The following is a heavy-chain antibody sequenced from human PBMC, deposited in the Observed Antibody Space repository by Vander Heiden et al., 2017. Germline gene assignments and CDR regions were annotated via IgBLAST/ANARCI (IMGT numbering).Heavy chain of an antibody. CDR3: AKTGAAGSCDI. Sequence: QVQLVQSGAEVKRPGSSVKVSCKASGGTLTSDTLNWVRQAPGQGREWMGAIIPVFGTTNIAQKFQGRVTLTADDSTTTAYMELSSLRSEDTATYYCAKTGAAGSCDIWGQGTMLTVS. V-gene: IGHV1-69*01. D-gene: IGHD2-15*01. CDR2: IIPVFGTT. J-gene: IGHJ3*02. CDR1: GGTLTSDT.